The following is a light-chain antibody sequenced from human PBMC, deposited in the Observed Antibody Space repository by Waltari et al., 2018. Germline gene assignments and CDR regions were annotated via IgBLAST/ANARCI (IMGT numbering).Light chain of an antibody. V-gene: IGKV1-5*03. CDR2: KAS. CDR3: QQYNSYPRM. CDR1: PSISSW. J-gene: IGKJ1*01. Sequence: DIQMTQSPSTLSASVGDRVTITCRASPSISSWLAWYQQKPGKAPKLLIYKASSLESGVPSRFSGSGSGTEFTLTISSLQPDDFATYYCQQYNSYPRMFGQGTKVEIK.